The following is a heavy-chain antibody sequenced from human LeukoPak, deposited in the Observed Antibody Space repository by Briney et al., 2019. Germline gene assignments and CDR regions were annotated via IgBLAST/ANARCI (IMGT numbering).Heavy chain of an antibody. Sequence: GASVKVSCKASGYTFTSYAMHWVRQAPGQRLEWMGWINAGNGNTKYSQKFQGRVTITRDTSASTAYMELSSLRSEDTAVYYCAVGLLPDYYYYGMDVWGQGTTVTVSS. CDR2: INAGNGNT. J-gene: IGHJ6*02. CDR1: GYTFTSYA. D-gene: IGHD3-22*01. CDR3: AVGLLPDYYYYGMDV. V-gene: IGHV1-3*01.